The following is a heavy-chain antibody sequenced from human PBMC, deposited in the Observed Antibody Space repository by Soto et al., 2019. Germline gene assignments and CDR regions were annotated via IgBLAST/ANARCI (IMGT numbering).Heavy chain of an antibody. J-gene: IGHJ4*02. CDR3: ARSGSTVTSDVDY. D-gene: IGHD4-17*01. CDR2: ISSSSSYI. CDR1: GFTFSSYS. V-gene: IGHV3-21*01. Sequence: VQLVESGGGLVKPGGSLRLSCAASGFTFSSYSMNWVRQAPGKGLEWVSSISSSSSYIYYADSVKGRFTISSDNAKNSLYLQMNSLRAEDTAVYYCARSGSTVTSDVDYWGQGTLVTVSS.